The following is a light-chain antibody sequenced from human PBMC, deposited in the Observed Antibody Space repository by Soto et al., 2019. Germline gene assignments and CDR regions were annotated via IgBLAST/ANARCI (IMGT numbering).Light chain of an antibody. CDR2: DDS. CDR3: QSYDSSLSGCV. J-gene: IGLJ1*01. Sequence: SYELTQPPSVSVAPGQTARITCGGNRIGSKSVHWFQQKPGQAPVLVVHDDSDRPSGIPERFSGSKSGTSASLAITGLQAEDEADYYCQSYDSSLSGCVFGTGTKLTVL. V-gene: IGLV3-21*02. CDR1: RIGSKS.